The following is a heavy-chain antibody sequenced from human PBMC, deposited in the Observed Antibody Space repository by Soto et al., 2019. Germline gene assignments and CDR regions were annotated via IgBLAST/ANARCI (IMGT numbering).Heavy chain of an antibody. CDR3: ARSQNWSVGEALDYYYGMDV. CDR1: GYTFTGYY. J-gene: IGHJ6*02. V-gene: IGHV1-2*04. Sequence: QVQLVQSGAEVKKPGASVKVSCKASGYTFTGYYMHWVRQAPGQWLEWMGWINPNSGGTNYAQKFQGWVTMTRDTSISTAYMELSRLRSDDTAVYYCARSQNWSVGEALDYYYGMDVWGQGTTVTVSS. D-gene: IGHD3-10*01. CDR2: INPNSGGT.